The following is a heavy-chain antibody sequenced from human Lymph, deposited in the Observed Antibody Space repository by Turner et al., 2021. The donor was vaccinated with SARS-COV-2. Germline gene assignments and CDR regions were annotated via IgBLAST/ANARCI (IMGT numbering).Heavy chain of an antibody. CDR2: IYYSGST. Sequence: HVQLQESGPGLVKPSQTLSLTCTVPGGSISSGDYYWGWIRQPPGKGLEWIGYIYYSGSTFNNPSLKSRVTISVDTSKNQFSLKLSSVTAADTAVYYCARVVVLRRAYFDYWGQGTLVTVSS. J-gene: IGHJ4*02. CDR3: ARVVVLRRAYFDY. D-gene: IGHD2-8*01. CDR1: GGSISSGDYY. V-gene: IGHV4-30-4*01.